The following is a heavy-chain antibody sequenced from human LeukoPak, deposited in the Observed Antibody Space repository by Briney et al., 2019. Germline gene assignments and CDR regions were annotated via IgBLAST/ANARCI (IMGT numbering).Heavy chain of an antibody. Sequence: SETLSLTCTVSGGSISDLYWSWIRQSPGKGLEWIGHIHYSGSTNYNPSLKSRVTISVDTSKNQFSLKLSSVTAADTAVYYCAARSDFDSSGAHDYWGRGTLVTVSS. D-gene: IGHD3-22*01. CDR1: GGSISDLY. CDR2: IHYSGST. J-gene: IGHJ4*02. V-gene: IGHV4-59*01. CDR3: AARSDFDSSGAHDY.